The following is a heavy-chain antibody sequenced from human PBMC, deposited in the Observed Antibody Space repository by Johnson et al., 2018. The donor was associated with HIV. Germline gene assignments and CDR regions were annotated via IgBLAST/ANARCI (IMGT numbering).Heavy chain of an antibody. J-gene: IGHJ3*02. CDR3: ARAGRSGDGYNSNAFDI. CDR2: ISYSGSST. D-gene: IGHD5-24*01. Sequence: EVQLVESGGGLVQPGGSLRLSCAASGFSFDSHAINWVRQAPGKGLQWVSAISYSGSSTYYADSVKGRFTISRDNSRSTVYLHMINLRADDTALYYCARAGRSGDGYNSNAFDIWGQGTMVTVSS. V-gene: IGHV3-23*04. CDR1: GFSFDSHA.